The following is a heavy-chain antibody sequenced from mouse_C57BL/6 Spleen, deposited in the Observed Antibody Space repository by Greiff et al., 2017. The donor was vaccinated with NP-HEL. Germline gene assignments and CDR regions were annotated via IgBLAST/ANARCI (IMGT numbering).Heavy chain of an antibody. J-gene: IGHJ4*01. Sequence: EVQGVESGGGLVQPGGSLKLSCAASGFTFSDYYMYWVRQTPEKRLEWVAYISNGGGSTYYPDTVKGRFTKARDNDKKTLDLQMSRLKSEDTAMYYCARSDDYAMDYWGQGTSVTVSS. CDR1: GFTFSDYY. CDR2: ISNGGGST. CDR3: ARSDDYAMDY. V-gene: IGHV5-12*01.